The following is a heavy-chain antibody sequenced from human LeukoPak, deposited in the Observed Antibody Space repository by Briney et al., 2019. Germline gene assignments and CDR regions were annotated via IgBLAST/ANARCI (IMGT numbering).Heavy chain of an antibody. J-gene: IGHJ4*02. CDR3: ARDSRLYSSGWYIFDY. Sequence: ASVKVSCKASGSTFTGYYMHWVRQAPGQGLEWMGWTNPNSGGTNYAQKFQGRVTMTRDTSISTAYMELSRLRSDDTAVYYCARDSRLYSSGWYIFDYWGQGTLVTVSS. V-gene: IGHV1-2*02. D-gene: IGHD6-19*01. CDR1: GSTFTGYY. CDR2: TNPNSGGT.